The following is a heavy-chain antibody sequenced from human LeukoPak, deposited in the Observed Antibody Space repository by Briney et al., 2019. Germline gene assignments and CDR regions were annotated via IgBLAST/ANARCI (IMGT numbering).Heavy chain of an antibody. J-gene: IGHJ4*02. V-gene: IGHV1-18*01. CDR1: GYTFTSYG. Sequence: ASVKVSCKASGYTFTSYGISWVRQAPGQGLEWMGWISAYNGNTNYAQKFQGRVTITADESTSTAYMELSSLRSEDTAVYYCARAESSGYYYSDLGYWGQGTLVTVSS. CDR2: ISAYNGNT. CDR3: ARAESSGYYYSDLGY. D-gene: IGHD3-22*01.